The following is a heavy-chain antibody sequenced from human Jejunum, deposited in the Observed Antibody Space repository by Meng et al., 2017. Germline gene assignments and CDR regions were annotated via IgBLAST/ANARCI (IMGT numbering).Heavy chain of an antibody. V-gene: IGHV4-4*02. D-gene: IGHD2-2*01. Sequence: QVQLQESWPGLVKASGTLSLPCAVSGGYFNKGYWWRWVRQSPDRGLEWIGEIYNGGTTNYNPSLNRRVTMSVDESTNQMSLKLTSVTAADTAVYYCVRGEFAMLARFDFWGQGILVTVSS. CDR1: GGYFNKGYW. CDR3: VRGEFAMLARFDF. CDR2: IYNGGTT. J-gene: IGHJ4*02.